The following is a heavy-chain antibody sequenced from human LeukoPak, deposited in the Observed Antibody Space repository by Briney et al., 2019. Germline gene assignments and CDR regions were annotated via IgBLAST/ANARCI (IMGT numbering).Heavy chain of an antibody. Sequence: GASVKVPCKASGYTFTGYYMHWVRQAPGQGLEWMGWINPNSGGTNYAQKFQGGVTMTRDTSISTAYMELRSLRFDDTAIYYCAKDWHILTGRNCFDPWGQGTLVTVSS. J-gene: IGHJ5*02. CDR2: INPNSGGT. CDR3: AKDWHILTGRNCFDP. CDR1: GYTFTGYY. D-gene: IGHD3-9*01. V-gene: IGHV1-2*02.